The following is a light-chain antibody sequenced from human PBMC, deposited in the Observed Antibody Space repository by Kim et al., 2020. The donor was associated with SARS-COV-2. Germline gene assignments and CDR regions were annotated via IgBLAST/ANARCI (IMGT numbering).Light chain of an antibody. Sequence: SYELTQPLSVSVALGQTARIPCGGADIRGKNVHWYQQRPGQAPVLVIYRDDRRPSGIPDRFSGSNSGNTATLTITRAQAGDEDDYFCQVWDTDSLVFGGG. CDR3: QVWDTDSLV. CDR1: DIRGKN. CDR2: RDD. V-gene: IGLV3-9*01. J-gene: IGLJ2*01.